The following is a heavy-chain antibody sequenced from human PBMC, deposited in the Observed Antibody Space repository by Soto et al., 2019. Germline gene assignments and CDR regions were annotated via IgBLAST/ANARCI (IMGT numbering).Heavy chain of an antibody. CDR1: GFTFSSYA. V-gene: IGHV3-23*01. J-gene: IGHJ6*02. D-gene: IGHD3-22*01. CDR3: AKGKRITMIVVVMNYYYGMDV. CDR2: ISGSGGST. Sequence: EVQLLESGGGLVQPGGSLRLSCAASGFTFSSYAMSWVRQAPGKGLEWVSAISGSGGSTYYADPVKGRFTISRDNSKNTLYLQMNSLRAEDTAVYYCAKGKRITMIVVVMNYYYGMDVWGQGTTVTVSS.